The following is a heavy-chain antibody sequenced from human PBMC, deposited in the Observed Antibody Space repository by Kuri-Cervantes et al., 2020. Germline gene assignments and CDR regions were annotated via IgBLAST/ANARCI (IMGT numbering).Heavy chain of an antibody. CDR2: IYPGDSDT. V-gene: IGHV5-51*01. CDR1: GYSFTSYW. D-gene: IGHD5-18*01. Sequence: GESLKISCKGSGYSFTSYWIGWVRQMPGKGLEWMGIIYPGDSDTRYSPSFQGQVTISADKSISTAYLQWSSLKASDTAMYYCAGRNADTARVGAFDIWGQGTMVTVSS. J-gene: IGHJ3*02. CDR3: AGRNADTARVGAFDI.